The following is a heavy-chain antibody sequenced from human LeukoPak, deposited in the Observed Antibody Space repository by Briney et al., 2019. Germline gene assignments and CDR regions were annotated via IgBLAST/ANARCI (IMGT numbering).Heavy chain of an antibody. Sequence: SETLSLTCTVSGGSLTSYYWSWMRQPPRKGREWIGYIYFSGSTYYNPSLKSRVTMSVDTSKKQFSLKLSTVTAADTAVYYCARHGFSVAGTGFLDCWGQGTLVTVSS. J-gene: IGHJ4*02. D-gene: IGHD6-19*01. CDR3: ARHGFSVAGTGFLDC. V-gene: IGHV4-59*08. CDR2: IYFSGST. CDR1: GGSLTSYY.